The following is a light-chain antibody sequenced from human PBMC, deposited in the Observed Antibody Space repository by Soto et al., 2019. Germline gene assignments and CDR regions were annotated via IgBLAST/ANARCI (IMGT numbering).Light chain of an antibody. CDR3: QQYNNWPPYT. CDR2: GVS. Sequence: EVVMTQSPATLSVSPGERATLSCRASESVNSELAWYQQRPGQAPRLLIYGVSTRATGISARFSGSGSGTEFTLTISSLQSEDFAVYYCQQYNNWPPYTFGQGTKLEIK. V-gene: IGKV3-15*01. CDR1: ESVNSE. J-gene: IGKJ2*01.